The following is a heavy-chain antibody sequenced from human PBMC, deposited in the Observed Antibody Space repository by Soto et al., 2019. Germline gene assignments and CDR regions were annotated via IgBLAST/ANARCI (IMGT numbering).Heavy chain of an antibody. D-gene: IGHD3-10*01. Sequence: EVQLVESGGGLVQPGGSLRLSCAASGFTFSGSWMHWVRQAPGKGLVWVSRINGDGSGTSYADFVKGRFTISRDNAKNTLFLQMNGLRAEDTAVYDCARVIFGSGTANDYWGKGTLVTVSS. CDR2: INGDGSGT. V-gene: IGHV3-74*01. J-gene: IGHJ4*02. CDR3: ARVIFGSGTANDY. CDR1: GFTFSGSW.